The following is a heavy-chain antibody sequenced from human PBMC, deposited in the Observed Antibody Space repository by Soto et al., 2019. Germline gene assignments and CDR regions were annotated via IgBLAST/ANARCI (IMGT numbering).Heavy chain of an antibody. CDR3: ASASGEGYYYYGMDV. CDR2: IKQDGSEK. J-gene: IGHJ6*02. CDR1: GFTFSSYW. V-gene: IGHV3-7*03. Sequence: GGSLRLSCAASGFTFSSYWMSWVRQAPGKGLEWVANIKQDGSEKYYVDSVKGRFTTSRDNAKNSLYLQMNSLRAEDTAVYYCASASGEGYYYYGMDVWGQGTTVTVSS. D-gene: IGHD4-17*01.